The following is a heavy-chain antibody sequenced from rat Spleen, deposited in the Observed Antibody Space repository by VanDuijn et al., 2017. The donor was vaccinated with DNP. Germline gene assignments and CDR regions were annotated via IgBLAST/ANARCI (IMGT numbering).Heavy chain of an antibody. V-gene: IGHV2S12*01. CDR3: ARSLAAVAPSGAMDA. CDR1: GFSLLSYG. J-gene: IGHJ4*01. CDR2: ISNDGYT. D-gene: IGHD1-3*01. Sequence: QVQLKESGPGLVQPSQTLSLTCAVSGFSLLSYGVSWVRQPPGKGLEWIAGISNDGYTFYNSVFKSRLSISRDTSKSQVFLKMNSVQTEDTAMYFCARSLAAVAPSGAMDAWGQGTSVTVSS.